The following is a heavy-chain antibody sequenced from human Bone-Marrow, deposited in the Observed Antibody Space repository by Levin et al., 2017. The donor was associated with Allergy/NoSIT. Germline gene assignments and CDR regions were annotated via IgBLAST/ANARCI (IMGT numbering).Heavy chain of an antibody. CDR3: ARKIGSSSGWFHFDY. Sequence: PSETLSLTCTVSGGSVSSAYYYWSWIRQPPGKGLEWIGCISYSGNTNYNPSLKSRVTISLNTSKNQVSLKLNSVTAADTAVYYCARKIGSSSGWFHFDYWGQGTLVTASS. CDR1: GGSVSSAYYY. D-gene: IGHD6-19*01. J-gene: IGHJ4*02. V-gene: IGHV4-61*01. CDR2: ISYSGNT.